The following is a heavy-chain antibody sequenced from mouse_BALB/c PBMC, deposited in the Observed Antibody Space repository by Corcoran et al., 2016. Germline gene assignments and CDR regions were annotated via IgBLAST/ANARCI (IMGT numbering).Heavy chain of an antibody. CDR2: ISCYNGAT. J-gene: IGHJ2*01. V-gene: IGHV1S34*01. CDR1: GYSFTGYY. D-gene: IGHD2-1*01. CDR3: ARDGAYGNYYFDY. Sequence: LVKTGASVKISCKASGYSFTGYYMQWVKQSHGKSLEWIGYISCYNGATSYNQKFKGKATFTVDTSSSTAYMQFNSLTSEDSAVYYCARDGAYGNYYFDYWGQGTTLTVSS.